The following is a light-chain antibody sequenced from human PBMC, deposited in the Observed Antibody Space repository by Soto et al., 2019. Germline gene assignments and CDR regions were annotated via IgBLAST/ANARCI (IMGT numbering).Light chain of an antibody. CDR1: SGHSSYA. CDR2: LSSDGSH. J-gene: IGLJ2*01. Sequence: QPVLTQSPSASASPGASVKLTCTLSSGHSSYAIAWHQQQPEKGPRYLMKLSSDGSHSKGDGIPDRFSGSSSGGERYLTISSLQSEDEADYYCQTWDTGARVVFGGGTKLTVL. CDR3: QTWDTGARVV. V-gene: IGLV4-69*01.